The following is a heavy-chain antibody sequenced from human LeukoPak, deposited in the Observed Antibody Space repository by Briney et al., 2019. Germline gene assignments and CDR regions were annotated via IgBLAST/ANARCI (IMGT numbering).Heavy chain of an antibody. D-gene: IGHD1-1*01. V-gene: IGHV1-18*01. CDR3: ARDVPGSIGTTARFDP. CDR2: ISFHNGNT. Sequence: ASVKVSCKSSGYTSRTYAISWMRQAPGQGLEWMGWISFHNGNTNYAQKFHGRLTMTTDTSTSTAYMELRSLRSDDTGVYYCARDVPGSIGTTARFDPWGQGTLVTVSS. CDR1: GYTSRTYA. J-gene: IGHJ5*02.